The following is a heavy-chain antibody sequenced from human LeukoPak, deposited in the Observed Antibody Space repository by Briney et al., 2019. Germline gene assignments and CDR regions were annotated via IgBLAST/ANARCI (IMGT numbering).Heavy chain of an antibody. CDR3: ARGVGIVGAIWFDP. J-gene: IGHJ5*02. V-gene: IGHV1-8*01. D-gene: IGHD1-26*01. CDR2: MNPNSGNT. Sequence: GASVKVSCKASGYTFTSYDINWVRQATGQGLEWMGWMNPNSGNTGYAQKFQGRVTMTRNTSISTAYMELSSLRSEDTAVYYCARGVGIVGAIWFDPWGQGTLVTVSS. CDR1: GYTFTSYD.